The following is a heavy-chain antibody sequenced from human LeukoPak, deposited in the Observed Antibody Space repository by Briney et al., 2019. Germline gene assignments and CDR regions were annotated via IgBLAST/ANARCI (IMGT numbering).Heavy chain of an antibody. J-gene: IGHJ4*02. CDR1: EFTFSNYW. D-gene: IGHD3-10*01. CDR3: ARAIYGSGNFYPDY. Sequence: GGSLRLSCAASEFTFSNYWMHWVRQAPGKGPVWVSRINPDGSSTSYADSVKGRFTISRDNAKSTLYLQMNSLRTEDTAVYYCARAIYGSGNFYPDYWGQGTLVTVSS. V-gene: IGHV3-74*01. CDR2: INPDGSST.